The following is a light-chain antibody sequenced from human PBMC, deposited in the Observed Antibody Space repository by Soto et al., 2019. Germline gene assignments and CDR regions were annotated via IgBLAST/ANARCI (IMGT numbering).Light chain of an antibody. CDR2: ASS. J-gene: IGKJ1*01. CDR1: QRVSGNY. CDR3: QQYGSSGT. V-gene: IGKV3-20*01. Sequence: NVLTQSPGTLSLTPGDSAVLSCRASQRVSGNYLAWYQQRPGRAPRLLIYASSTRTTGIPDRFSGSGSGTDFTLTITRVEPEDLAVYYCQQYGSSGTFGQGTKVDIK.